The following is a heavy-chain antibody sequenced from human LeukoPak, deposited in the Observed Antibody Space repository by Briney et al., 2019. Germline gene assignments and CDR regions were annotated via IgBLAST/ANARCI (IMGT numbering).Heavy chain of an antibody. J-gene: IGHJ4*02. V-gene: IGHV3-23*01. Sequence: PGGSLRLSCAGSGFTSNNYAMSWVRRAPTKGLEWVSTIMIVGDGKHYADSVKGRFTISRDRSESTLYLQMNGLRADDTAVYYCVRAAPRDCSPASCSLFDTWGQGTLVTVSS. CDR3: VRAAPRDCSPASCSLFDT. CDR2: IMIVGDGK. D-gene: IGHD2-2*01. CDR1: GFTSNNYA.